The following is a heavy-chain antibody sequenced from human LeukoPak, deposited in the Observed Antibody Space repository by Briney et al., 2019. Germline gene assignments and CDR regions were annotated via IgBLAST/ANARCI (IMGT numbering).Heavy chain of an antibody. CDR1: GGSFSGYY. V-gene: IGHV4-34*01. D-gene: IGHD6-19*01. CDR3: VRGGQWLVPFDY. Sequence: SETLSLTCAVYGGSFSGYYWSWIRQPPGKGLEWSGEINHSGSTSYNPSLKSRVTISVDTSKNQFSLKLSSVTAADTAVYYCVRGGQWLVPFDYWGQGTLVTVSS. CDR2: INHSGST. J-gene: IGHJ4*02.